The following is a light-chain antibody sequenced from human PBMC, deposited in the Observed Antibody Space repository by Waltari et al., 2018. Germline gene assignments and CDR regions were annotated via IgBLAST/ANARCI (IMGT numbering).Light chain of an antibody. CDR1: QSVPSIY. CDR3: QQYGSSPLT. CDR2: ATS. J-gene: IGKJ4*01. V-gene: IGKV3D-20*01. Sequence: EIVLTQSPATLSLSPGERATLSCGASQSVPSIYLAWYQQRPGLAPRLLIYATSNRATGIPDRFSGSRSGTDFTLTISRLEPEDFAVYYCQQYGSSPLTFGGGTKVEIK.